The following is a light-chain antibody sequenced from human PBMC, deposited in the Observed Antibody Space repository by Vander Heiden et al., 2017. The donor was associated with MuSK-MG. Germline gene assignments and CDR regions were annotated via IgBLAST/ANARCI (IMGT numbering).Light chain of an antibody. CDR1: QSISSY. CDR3: QQCESTSQT. V-gene: IGKV1-39*01. Sequence: DIQMTQSPSSLSASVGDRVTITCRASQSISSYLNWYQQKPGKAPKLLIYAASSLQSAVPSRFSGSGSGTDFTLSISRLQPEDFATYYCQQCESTSQTFGQGTKLEIK. J-gene: IGKJ2*01. CDR2: AAS.